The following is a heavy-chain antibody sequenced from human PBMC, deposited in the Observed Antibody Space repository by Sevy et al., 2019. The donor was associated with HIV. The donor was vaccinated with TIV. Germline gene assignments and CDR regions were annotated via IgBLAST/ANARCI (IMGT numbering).Heavy chain of an antibody. CDR2: ITHRGTT. CDR1: GGSFSSYY. D-gene: IGHD3-10*01. J-gene: IGHJ4*02. Sequence: SETLSLTCAVYGGSFSSYYWTWVRQPPGKGLEWIGEITHRGTTNYSPSLKSRVTISVDTSKNRFSLRLRSVTAADTAVYYCAGFGELESGYWGQGSLVTVSS. V-gene: IGHV4-34*01. CDR3: AGFGELESGY.